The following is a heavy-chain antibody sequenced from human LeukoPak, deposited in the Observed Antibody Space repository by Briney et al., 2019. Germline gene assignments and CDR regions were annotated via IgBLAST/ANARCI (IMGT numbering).Heavy chain of an antibody. V-gene: IGHV3-23*01. CDR1: GFTFSSYG. J-gene: IGHJ5*02. Sequence: GGSLRLSCAASGFTFSSYGLNWVRQAPGKGLEWVSHISNSGGKTFCADSVKGRFTISRDNSKNTLYLQMNSLRAEDTAVYYCAKGYSNAYVSWGQGTLVTVSS. CDR3: AKGYSNAYVS. D-gene: IGHD5-18*01. CDR2: ISNSGGKT.